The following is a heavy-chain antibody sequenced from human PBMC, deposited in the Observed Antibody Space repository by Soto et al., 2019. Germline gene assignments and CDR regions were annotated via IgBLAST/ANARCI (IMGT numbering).Heavy chain of an antibody. J-gene: IGHJ4*02. V-gene: IGHV4-59*01. CDR3: ASYRGALYSES. CDR2: VFYGGT. D-gene: IGHD3-16*01. Sequence: KPXETLSLTCSVSGGSISSNDWSWIRQSPDKGLEWLGYVFYGGTDYNPSLGGRVSMSVETSKSQLSLKLTSVTVADTAVYYCASYRGALYSESWGPGILATVSS. CDR1: GGSISSND.